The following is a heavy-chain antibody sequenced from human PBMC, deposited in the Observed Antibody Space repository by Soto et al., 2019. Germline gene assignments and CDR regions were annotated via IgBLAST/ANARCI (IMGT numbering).Heavy chain of an antibody. J-gene: IGHJ1*01. CDR3: ARDSGQQLVFPFQH. CDR1: GFTFSSYS. V-gene: IGHV3-48*01. D-gene: IGHD6-13*01. CDR2: ISSSSSTI. Sequence: GGSLSLSCAASGFTFSSYSMNWVRQAPGKGLEWVSYISSSSSTIYYADSVKGRFTISRDNAKNSLYLQMNSLRAEDTAVYYCARDSGQQLVFPFQHWGQGTLVTVSS.